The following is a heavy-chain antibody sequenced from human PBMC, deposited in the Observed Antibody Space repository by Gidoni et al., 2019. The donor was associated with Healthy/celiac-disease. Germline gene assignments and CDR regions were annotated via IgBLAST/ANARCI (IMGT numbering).Heavy chain of an antibody. Sequence: EVQMLESGGGLVQPGGSLRLSCAASGFTFSSYAMSWVRQAPGKGLEWVSAISGSGGSTYYADSVKGRFTISRDNSKNTLYLQMNSLRAEGTAVYYCAKDLSHYPDAFDIWGQGTMVTVSS. J-gene: IGHJ3*02. V-gene: IGHV3-23*01. D-gene: IGHD3-10*01. CDR2: ISGSGGST. CDR1: GFTFSSYA. CDR3: AKDLSHYPDAFDI.